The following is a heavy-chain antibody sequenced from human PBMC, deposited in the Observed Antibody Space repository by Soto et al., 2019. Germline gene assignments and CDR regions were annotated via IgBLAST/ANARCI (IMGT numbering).Heavy chain of an antibody. J-gene: IGHJ5*02. CDR2: IYHSGST. CDR1: SGSISSSNW. V-gene: IGHV4-4*02. CDR3: ARDSGCSSTSCYSNWFDP. Sequence: SETLSLTCAVSSGSISSSNWWSWVRQPPGKGLEWIGEIYHSGSTNYNPSLKSRVTISVDKSKNQFSLKLSSVTAADTAVYYCARDSGCSSTSCYSNWFDPWGQGTLVTVSS. D-gene: IGHD2-2*02.